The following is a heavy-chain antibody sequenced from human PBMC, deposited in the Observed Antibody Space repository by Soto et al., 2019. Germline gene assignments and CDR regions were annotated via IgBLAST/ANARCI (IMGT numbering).Heavy chain of an antibody. D-gene: IGHD3-22*01. CDR3: ARDRGGYYDSSDAFDI. CDR2: IYYSGST. J-gene: IGHJ3*02. V-gene: IGHV4-59*01. Sequence: SETLSLTCTFSGCSISSYYWSWIRQPPGKGLEWIGYIYYSGSTNYNPSLKSRVTISVDTSKNQFSLKLSSVTAADTAVYYCARDRGGYYDSSDAFDIWGQGTMVTVSS. CDR1: GCSISSYY.